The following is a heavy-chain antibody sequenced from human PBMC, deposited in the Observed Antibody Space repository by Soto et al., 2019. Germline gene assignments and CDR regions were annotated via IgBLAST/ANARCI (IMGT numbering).Heavy chain of an antibody. J-gene: IGHJ6*02. CDR2: IYHDGST. CDR1: GGSVSSAGYY. V-gene: IGHV4-61*08. Sequence: SDTLSITSTVSGGSVSSAGYYWSWIRQPPGKGLEWIGYIYHDGSTNHNPSLKSRVTISVHTSKTQFSLKLSSVTAADTAVYYCARDFGGWNGRSYYYPGLDVWGQGTTVTVSS. CDR3: ARDFGGWNGRSYYYPGLDV. D-gene: IGHD1-1*01.